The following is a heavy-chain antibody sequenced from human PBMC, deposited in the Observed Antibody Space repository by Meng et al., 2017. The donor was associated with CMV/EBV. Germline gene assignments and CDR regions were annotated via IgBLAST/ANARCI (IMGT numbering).Heavy chain of an antibody. Sequence: GESLKISCAASGFTFSSYWMSWVRQAPGKGLEWVANIKQDGSEKYCVDSVKGRFTISRDNAKNSLYLQMNSLRAEDTAVYYCARDCSSTSCWGIWYYGMDVWGQGTTVTVSS. V-gene: IGHV3-7*01. CDR2: IKQDGSEK. D-gene: IGHD2-2*01. CDR3: ARDCSSTSCWGIWYYGMDV. J-gene: IGHJ6*02. CDR1: GFTFSSYW.